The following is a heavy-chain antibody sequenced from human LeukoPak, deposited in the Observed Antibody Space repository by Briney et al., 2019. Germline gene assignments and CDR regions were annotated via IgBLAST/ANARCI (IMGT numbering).Heavy chain of an antibody. D-gene: IGHD6-6*01. J-gene: IGHJ4*02. CDR3: ARDAGSSGPETDY. CDR2: IIPILGIA. V-gene: IGHV1-69*04. Sequence: ASVKVSCKASGGTFSSYAISWVRQAPGQGLEWMGRIIPILGIANYAQKFQGRVTITADKPTSTAYMELSSLRSEDTAVYYCARDAGSSGPETDYWGQGTLVTVSS. CDR1: GGTFSSYA.